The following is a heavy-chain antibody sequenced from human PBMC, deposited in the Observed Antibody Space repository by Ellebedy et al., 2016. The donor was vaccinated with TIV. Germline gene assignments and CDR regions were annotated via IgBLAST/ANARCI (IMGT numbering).Heavy chain of an antibody. CDR1: GFTFSSYA. D-gene: IGHD1-26*01. CDR3: ARDEAEVGATFFGY. V-gene: IGHV3-23*01. Sequence: GESLKISCAASGFTFSSYAMSWVRQAPGKGLEWVSSISGGGGSAYYADSVKGRFTISRDNAKNSLYLQMNSLRDEDTAVYYCARDEAEVGATFFGYWGQGTLVTVSS. CDR2: ISGGGGSA. J-gene: IGHJ4*02.